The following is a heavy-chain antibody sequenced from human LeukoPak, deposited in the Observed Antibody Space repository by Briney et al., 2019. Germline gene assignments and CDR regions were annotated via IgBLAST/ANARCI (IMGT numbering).Heavy chain of an antibody. CDR2: ISSSGGST. V-gene: IGHV3-23*01. Sequence: PGGSLRLSCAASGFTFSRHAMSWVRQAPGKGLEWVSAISSSGGSTYHADSVKGRFTISRDNSKNTLYLQMNSLRGEDTAVYYCPKDDGTGWGQGILVTVSS. J-gene: IGHJ4*02. CDR1: GFTFSRHA. D-gene: IGHD1-26*01. CDR3: PKDDGTG.